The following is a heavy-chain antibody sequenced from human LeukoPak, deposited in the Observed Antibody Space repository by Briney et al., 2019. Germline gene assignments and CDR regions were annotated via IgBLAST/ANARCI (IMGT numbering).Heavy chain of an antibody. CDR2: ISYDGGNK. CDR1: GFIFSNYA. D-gene: IGHD2-2*02. V-gene: IGHV3-30-3*01. Sequence: GRSLRLSCAASGFIFSNYAIHWVRQAPGKGLEWVAIISYDGGNKYYADSVKGRFTISRDNSKNTLYLQMNSLRAEDTAVYYCARGAQYCSSTSCYKNWFDPWGQGTLVTVSS. CDR3: ARGAQYCSSTSCYKNWFDP. J-gene: IGHJ5*02.